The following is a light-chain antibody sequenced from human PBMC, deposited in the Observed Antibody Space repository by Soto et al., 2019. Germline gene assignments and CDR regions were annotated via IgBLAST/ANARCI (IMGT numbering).Light chain of an antibody. CDR2: DVS. Sequence: QSALTQPASVSGSTGQSITISCTGTSSDVGGYNYVSWYQQHPGKAPKLMIYDVSNRPSGVSNRFSGSKSGNTASLTISGLQAEDEADYYCSSYTSSSGYIFGTGTKLTVL. J-gene: IGLJ1*01. CDR1: SSDVGGYNY. CDR3: SSYTSSSGYI. V-gene: IGLV2-14*01.